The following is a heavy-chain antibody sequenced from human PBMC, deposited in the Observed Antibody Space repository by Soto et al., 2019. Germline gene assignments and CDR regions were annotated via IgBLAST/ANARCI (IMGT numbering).Heavy chain of an antibody. D-gene: IGHD3-10*01. J-gene: IGHJ2*01. CDR3: ASPSIVRGKWYYDL. Sequence: EVQLVESGGGLVQPGGSLRLSCAASGFTFSSYWMHWVRQAPGKGLVWVSRINSDGSSTSDADSVKGRFTICRDKAKNRLYLQMNVLRAEDTAVYYCASPSIVRGKWYYDLWGRGTLVTVSS. V-gene: IGHV3-74*01. CDR1: GFTFSSYW. CDR2: INSDGSST.